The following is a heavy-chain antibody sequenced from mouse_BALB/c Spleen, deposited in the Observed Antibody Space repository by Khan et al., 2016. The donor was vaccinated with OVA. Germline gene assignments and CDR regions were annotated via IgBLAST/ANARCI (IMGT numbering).Heavy chain of an antibody. Sequence: QVQLKQSGAELARPGASVKMSCKDSGYTFTTYTIHWVKQRPGQGLEWIGYIIPSTDYTNYNQKFKDKATLTADKSSTTAYMQLRSLTSEDSAVYYCTREGAYYRSDGWFAYWGQGTLVTVSA. J-gene: IGHJ3*01. CDR3: TREGAYYRSDGWFAY. CDR1: GYTFTTYT. D-gene: IGHD2-14*01. V-gene: IGHV1-4*01. CDR2: IIPSTDYT.